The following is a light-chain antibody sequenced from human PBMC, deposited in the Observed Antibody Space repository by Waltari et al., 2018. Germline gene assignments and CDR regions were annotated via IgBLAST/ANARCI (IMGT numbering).Light chain of an antibody. CDR3: QQRSNWPRGIT. CDR2: DAS. Sequence: EIVFTQSPATLSLSPGERATLSCRASQSVSSYLAWYQQKPGQAPRLLIYDASNRATGIPARFSGSGSGTDFTLTISSLEPEDFAVYYCQQRSNWPRGITFGQGTRLEIK. CDR1: QSVSSY. V-gene: IGKV3-11*01. J-gene: IGKJ5*01.